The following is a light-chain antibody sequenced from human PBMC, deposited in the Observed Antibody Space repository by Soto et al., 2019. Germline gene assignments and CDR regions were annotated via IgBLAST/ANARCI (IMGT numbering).Light chain of an antibody. J-gene: IGKJ5*01. Sequence: ETVLTQSPAPPSLSHGERATLSCRASQSVGSQLAWFQHKPGQAPRLLIYDTFNRATGIPARFSGSGSGTDFTLTISSLEPEDFAVYYCQQYGSSPLTFGQGTRLEIK. CDR3: QQYGSSPLT. CDR1: QSVGSQ. CDR2: DTF. V-gene: IGKV3-11*01.